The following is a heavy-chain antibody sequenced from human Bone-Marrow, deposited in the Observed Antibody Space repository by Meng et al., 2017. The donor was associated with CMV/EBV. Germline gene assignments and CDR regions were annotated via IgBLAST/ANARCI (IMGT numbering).Heavy chain of an antibody. CDR1: GFTFSSYG. Sequence: GGSLRLSCAASGFTFSSYGMHWVRQAPGKGLEWVAVIWYDGSNKYYADSVKGRFTISRDNSKNTLYLQMNSLRAEDTAVYYCAKGHPYYYYGMDVWGQGNTVTFSS. V-gene: IGHV3-33*06. CDR2: IWYDGSNK. CDR3: AKGHPYYYYGMDV. J-gene: IGHJ6*02.